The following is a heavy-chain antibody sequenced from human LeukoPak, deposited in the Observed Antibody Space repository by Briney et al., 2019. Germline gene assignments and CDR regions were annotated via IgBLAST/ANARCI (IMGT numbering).Heavy chain of an antibody. CDR3: AKDAVAGTLLFDY. CDR1: GFTFSSYA. V-gene: IGHV3-23*01. D-gene: IGHD6-19*01. J-gene: IGHJ4*02. CDR2: ISGSGGST. Sequence: PPGGSLRLSCAASGFTFSSYAMSWVRQAPGKGLEWVSAISGSGGSTYYADSVKGRFTISRDDSKNTLYLQMNSLRAEDTAVYYCAKDAVAGTLLFDYWGQGTLVTVSS.